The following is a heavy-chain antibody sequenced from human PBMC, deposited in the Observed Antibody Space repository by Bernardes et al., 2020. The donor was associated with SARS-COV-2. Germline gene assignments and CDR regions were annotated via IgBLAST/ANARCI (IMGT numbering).Heavy chain of an antibody. V-gene: IGHV3-7*05. CDR1: GFSFSNYW. CDR2: IKQDGSEL. Sequence: GGSLRLSCAASGFSFSNYWMHWVRQAPGKGLEWVANIKQDGSELYYVDSVKGRFTISRDNTRNSVYLQMNSLRVEDTAVYYCARDTAYFYNMDAGGKGTTVTVSS. J-gene: IGHJ6*03. CDR3: ARDTAYFYNMDA.